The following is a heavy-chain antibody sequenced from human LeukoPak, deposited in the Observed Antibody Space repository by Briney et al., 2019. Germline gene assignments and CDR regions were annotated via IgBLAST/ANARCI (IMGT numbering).Heavy chain of an antibody. CDR1: GFTFSSYS. J-gene: IGHJ1*01. CDR2: ISSSSSYI. CDR3: ARGPPCTTFCAYFQH. Sequence: GGSLRLSCAASGFTFSSYSMNWVRQAPGKGLEWVSCISSSSSYIYYADSVKGRFTTSRDNAKNSLYLQMNSLRAEDTAVYYCARGPPCTTFCAYFQHWGQGTLVTVSS. D-gene: IGHD2/OR15-2a*01. V-gene: IGHV3-21*01.